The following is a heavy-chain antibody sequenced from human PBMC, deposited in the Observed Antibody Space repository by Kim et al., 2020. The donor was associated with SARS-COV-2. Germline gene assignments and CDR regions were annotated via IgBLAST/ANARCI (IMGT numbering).Heavy chain of an antibody. CDR1: GFTFGDYA. CDR2: IRSKAYGGTT. CDR3: TRDGRWYYRNWFDP. Sequence: GGSLRLSCTASGFTFGDYAMSWFRQAPGKGLEWVGFIRSKAYGGTTEYAASVKGRFTISRDDSKSIAYLQMNSLKTEDTAVYYCTRDGRWYYRNWFDPWGQGTLVTVSS. J-gene: IGHJ5*02. V-gene: IGHV3-49*03. D-gene: IGHD3-10*01.